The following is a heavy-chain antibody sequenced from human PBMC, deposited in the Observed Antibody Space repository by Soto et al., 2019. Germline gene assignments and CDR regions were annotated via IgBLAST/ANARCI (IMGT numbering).Heavy chain of an antibody. Sequence: SETLSLTCTVSGGSISSSSYYWGWIRQPPGKGLEWIGSIYYSGSTYYNPSLKSRVTISVDTSKNQFSLKLSSVTAADTAVYYCARRFFFDNRGFEGGGIDVLGQGTTVTVS. J-gene: IGHJ6*02. CDR2: IYYSGST. CDR1: GGSISSSSYY. CDR3: ARRFFFDNRGFEGGGIDV. V-gene: IGHV4-39*01. D-gene: IGHD3-22*01.